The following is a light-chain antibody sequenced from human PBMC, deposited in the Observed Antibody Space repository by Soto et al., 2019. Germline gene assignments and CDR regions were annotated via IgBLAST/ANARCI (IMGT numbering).Light chain of an antibody. Sequence: DIQLTQSPASLSASVGDRVTITCRASDNIGSNLNWYQHQTGTAPKLLIYAASSLQGGVPSRFSGSGYATQFTLTISGLQTEDFATYYCQQSYKNLTSGGGTKVEIX. CDR2: AAS. V-gene: IGKV1-39*01. CDR1: DNIGSN. J-gene: IGKJ4*01. CDR3: QQSYKNLT.